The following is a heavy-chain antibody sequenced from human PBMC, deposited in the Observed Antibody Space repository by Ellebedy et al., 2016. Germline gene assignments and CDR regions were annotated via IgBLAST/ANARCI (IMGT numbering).Heavy chain of an antibody. CDR2: ISAYNGNT. Sequence: ASVKVSCXASGYTFTSYGISWVRQAPGQGLEWMGWISAYNGNTNYAQKLQGRVTMTTDTSTSTAYMELRSLRSDDTAVYYCARDRYCSSTSCYGGYYYYYYMDVWGKGTTVTVSS. J-gene: IGHJ6*03. CDR3: ARDRYCSSTSCYGGYYYYYYMDV. D-gene: IGHD2-2*01. CDR1: GYTFTSYG. V-gene: IGHV1-18*01.